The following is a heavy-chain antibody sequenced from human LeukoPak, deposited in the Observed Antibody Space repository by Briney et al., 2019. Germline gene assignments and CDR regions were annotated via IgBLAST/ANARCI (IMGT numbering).Heavy chain of an antibody. CDR2: IGAGGSST. CDR3: ARDDDPCYYDSSAVGACGMDV. V-gene: IGHV3-23*01. D-gene: IGHD3-22*01. CDR1: GFTFSSSA. Sequence: GASLRLSCAASGFTFSSSAMNWVRQAPGEGLEWVSGIGAGGSSTYYADSVKGRFTISRGNSKNTLYLQMNSLRAEDTAVYYCARDDDPCYYDSSAVGACGMDVWGQGTTVTVSS. J-gene: IGHJ6*02.